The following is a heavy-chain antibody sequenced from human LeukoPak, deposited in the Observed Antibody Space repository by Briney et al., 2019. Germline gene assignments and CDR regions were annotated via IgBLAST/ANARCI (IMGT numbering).Heavy chain of an antibody. Sequence: GGPLRLSCAASGFTFSNYWMPWVRQAPGKALVWVARIKSDGSSTSYADSVKGRFTIARDNAKNTLYLQMSSRRAEDTAVYYCARESRDYWGQGTRVTVPS. CDR2: IKSDGSST. CDR1: GFTFSNYW. V-gene: IGHV3-74*01. CDR3: ARESRDY. J-gene: IGHJ4*02.